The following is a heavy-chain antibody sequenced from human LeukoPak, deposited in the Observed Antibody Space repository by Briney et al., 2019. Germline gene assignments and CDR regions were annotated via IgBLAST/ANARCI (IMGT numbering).Heavy chain of an antibody. Sequence: GRSLRLSCAGSGFTFSSYSMNWVRQAPGKGLEWVSSISSSSSYIYYADSVKGRFTISRDNAKNSLYLQMNSLRAEDTAVYYCERVKSSGYRRWFDYWGQGTLVTVSS. J-gene: IGHJ4*02. V-gene: IGHV3-21*01. CDR1: GFTFSSYS. D-gene: IGHD3-22*01. CDR2: ISSSSSYI. CDR3: ERVKSSGYRRWFDY.